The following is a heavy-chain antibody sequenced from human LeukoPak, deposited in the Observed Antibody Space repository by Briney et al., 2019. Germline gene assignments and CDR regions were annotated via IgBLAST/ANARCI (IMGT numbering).Heavy chain of an antibody. CDR2: ISGSGGST. CDR1: EFTFSSYA. CDR3: AKDWIFEGDDFWSGYTCWFDP. J-gene: IGHJ5*02. D-gene: IGHD3-3*01. V-gene: IGHV3-23*01. Sequence: GGSLRLSCAASEFTFSSYAMSWVRQAPGKGLEWVSAISGSGGSTYYADSVKGRFTISRDNSKNTLYLQMNSLRAEDTAVYYCAKDWIFEGDDFWSGYTCWFDPWGQGALVTVSS.